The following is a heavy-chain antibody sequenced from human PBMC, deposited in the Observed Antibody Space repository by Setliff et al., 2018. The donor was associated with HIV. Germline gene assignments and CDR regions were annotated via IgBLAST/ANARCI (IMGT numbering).Heavy chain of an antibody. CDR2: IYHTGST. CDR3: ARDPQLVAAKSRQHYYYMDV. CDR1: GGSINSTSYY. D-gene: IGHD2-15*01. Sequence: SETLSLTCTVSGGSINSTSYYWGWIRQPPGNGLEWIGSIYHTGSTYYKPSLKSRVTISVDTSKNQFSLRLNSVTAADTAVYYCARDPQLVAAKSRQHYYYMDVWGKGTTVTVSS. V-gene: IGHV4-39*02. J-gene: IGHJ6*03.